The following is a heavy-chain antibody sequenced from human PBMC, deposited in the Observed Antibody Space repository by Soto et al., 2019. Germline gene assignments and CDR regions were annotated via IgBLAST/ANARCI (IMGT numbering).Heavy chain of an antibody. CDR2: ISDDSSYI. D-gene: IGHD3-22*01. CDR1: GFMFSAYT. Sequence: GGSLRLSCAASGFMFSAYTMNWVRQAPGKGLEWLSSISDDSSYIDYADSLRGRFTVSRDNARNSLYLQIDSLGVEDTAVYYCATPYYSNHWGPGTLVTVSS. J-gene: IGHJ5*02. V-gene: IGHV3-21*06. CDR3: ATPYYSNH.